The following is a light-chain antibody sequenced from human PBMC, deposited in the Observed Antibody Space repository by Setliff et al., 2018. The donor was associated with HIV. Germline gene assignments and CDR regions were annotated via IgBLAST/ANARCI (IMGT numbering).Light chain of an antibody. J-gene: IGLJ1*01. CDR3: SSYTSSITYV. Sequence: QSVLTQPPSASGSPGQSVTISCTGTSSDVGVYNYISWYQQHPGKAPKLMIYEVNKRPSGVPDRFSGSKFDNTASLTVSGLQAEDEADYYCSSYTSSITYVFGTGTKSPS. CDR2: EVN. V-gene: IGLV2-8*01. CDR1: SSDVGVYNY.